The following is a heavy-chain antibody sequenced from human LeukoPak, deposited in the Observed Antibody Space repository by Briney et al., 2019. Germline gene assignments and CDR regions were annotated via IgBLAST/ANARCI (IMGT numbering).Heavy chain of an antibody. Sequence: SQTLSLTCTVSGGSISSGDYYWSWIRQPPGKGLEWIGYIYESGDTHYNPCLKSRVIISVVTSKNQFSLRLSSVTAADTAVYYCARRFLWFGESSGTFDYWGQGTPVTVSS. CDR3: ARRFLWFGESSGTFDY. D-gene: IGHD3-10*01. J-gene: IGHJ4*02. CDR1: GGSISSGDYY. CDR2: IYESGDT. V-gene: IGHV4-30-4*01.